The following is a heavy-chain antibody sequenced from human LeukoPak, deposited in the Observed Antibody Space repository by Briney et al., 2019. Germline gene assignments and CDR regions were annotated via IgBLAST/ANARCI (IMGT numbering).Heavy chain of an antibody. CDR1: GYTFTSYA. J-gene: IGHJ4*02. D-gene: IGHD6-13*01. Sequence: ASVKVSCKASGYTFTSYAISWVRQAPGQGLEWMGWISTYNGNTIYAQNLQDRVTMTTDTSTSTAYMELRTLRSDDTAVYYCARGVSAAGTFDYWGQGTLVTVSS. CDR2: ISTYNGNT. V-gene: IGHV1-18*01. CDR3: ARGVSAAGTFDY.